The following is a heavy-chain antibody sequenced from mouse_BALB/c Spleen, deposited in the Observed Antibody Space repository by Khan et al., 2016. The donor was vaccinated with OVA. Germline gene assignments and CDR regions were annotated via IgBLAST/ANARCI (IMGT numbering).Heavy chain of an antibody. CDR2: INPSNGYT. D-gene: IGHD2-14*01. V-gene: IGHV1-4*01. Sequence: VQLQQSGAELARPGASVKMSCKASGYTFTSYTIHWIKLRPGQGLEWIGYINPSNGYTNSNQKFKDKATLTADKYSTTAYRELSSLTSDDSAVYNCVRDGAYHRNDGWFAYWGQGTLVTVSA. J-gene: IGHJ3*01. CDR1: GYTFTSYT. CDR3: VRDGAYHRNDGWFAY.